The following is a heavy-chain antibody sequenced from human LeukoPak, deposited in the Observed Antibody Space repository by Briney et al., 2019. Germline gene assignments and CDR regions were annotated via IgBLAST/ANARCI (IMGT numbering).Heavy chain of an antibody. CDR2: ISSSSSYI. V-gene: IGHV3-21*04. D-gene: IGHD2-15*01. J-gene: IGHJ4*02. CDR3: DSDIGSYFDY. CDR1: GFTFSSYG. Sequence: PGGSLRLSCAASGFTFSSYGMNWVRQAPGKGLEWVSSISSSSSYIYYADSVKGRFTISRDNSKNSLDLQMNSLRAEDTAVYYCDSDIGSYFDYWGRGTLVTVSS.